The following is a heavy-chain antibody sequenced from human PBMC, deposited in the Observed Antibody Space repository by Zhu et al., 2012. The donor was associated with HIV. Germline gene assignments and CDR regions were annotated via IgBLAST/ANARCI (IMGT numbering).Heavy chain of an antibody. J-gene: IGHJ4*02. D-gene: IGHD3-10*01. V-gene: IGHV4-38-2*01. CDR1: GYSISSGYY. CDR3: ASQVTGVRGVVDY. CDR2: IYHSGST. Sequence: QVHLEESGPGLVKPSETLSLTCGVSGYSISSGYYWGWIRQPPGKGLEWIGTIYHSGSTYYNPSLKSRVIISVDTSKNHFSLKLNSVTAADTALYYCASQVTGVRGVVDYWGQGTLVTVSS.